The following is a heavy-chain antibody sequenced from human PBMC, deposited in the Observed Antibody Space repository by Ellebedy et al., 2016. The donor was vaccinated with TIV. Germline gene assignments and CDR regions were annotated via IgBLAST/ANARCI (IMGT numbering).Heavy chain of an antibody. V-gene: IGHV4-4*07. CDR2: IYTSGST. CDR1: GGSISSYY. J-gene: IGHJ6*02. D-gene: IGHD6-13*01. CDR3: ARAPGFIAAAGGTGDDYYYGMDV. Sequence: MPSETLSLTCTVSGGSISSYYWSWIRQPAGKGMEWIGRIYTSGSTNYNPSLKSRVTMSVDTSKNQFSLKLSSVTAADTAVYYCARAPGFIAAAGGTGDDYYYGMDVWGQGTTVTVSS.